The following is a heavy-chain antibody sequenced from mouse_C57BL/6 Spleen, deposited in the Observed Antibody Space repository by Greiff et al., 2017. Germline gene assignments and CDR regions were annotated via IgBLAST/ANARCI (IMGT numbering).Heavy chain of an antibody. CDR2: FYPGSGSI. J-gene: IGHJ4*01. D-gene: IGHD1-1*01. CDR3: ARHERDYYGSRGYAMDY. CDR1: GYTFTEYT. V-gene: IGHV1-62-2*01. Sequence: QVQLKESGAELVKPGASVKLSCKASGYTFTEYTIHWVKQRSGQGLEWIGWFYPGSGSIKYNEKFKDKATLTADKSSSTVYMELSRLTSEDSAVYFCARHERDYYGSRGYAMDYWGQGTSVTVSS.